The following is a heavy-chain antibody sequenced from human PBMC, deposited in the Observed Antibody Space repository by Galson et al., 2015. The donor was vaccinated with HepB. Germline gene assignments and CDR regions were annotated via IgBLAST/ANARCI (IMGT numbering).Heavy chain of an antibody. CDR3: ARDYDYGGNSLGY. CDR1: GFTFSGYS. Sequence: SLRLSCAASGFTFSGYSMNWVRQAPGKGLEWVSSISSSSSYIYYADSVKGRFTISRDNAKNSLYLQMNSLRAEDTAVYYCARDYDYGGNSLGYWGQGTLVTVSS. J-gene: IGHJ4*02. CDR2: ISSSSSYI. D-gene: IGHD4-23*01. V-gene: IGHV3-21*01.